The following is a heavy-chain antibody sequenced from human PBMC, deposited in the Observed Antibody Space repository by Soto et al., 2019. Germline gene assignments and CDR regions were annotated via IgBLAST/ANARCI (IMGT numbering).Heavy chain of an antibody. D-gene: IGHD2-15*01. V-gene: IGHV3-53*02. J-gene: IGHJ4*02. Sequence: VQLVETGGGLIQPGGSLRLSCAASGFTVSSNYMSWVRQAPGKGLEWVSVIYSGGSTYYADSVKGRFTISRDNSKNTLYLQMNSLRAEDTAVYYCARGMDIVVVVEEYYFDYWGQGTLVTVSS. CDR3: ARGMDIVVVVEEYYFDY. CDR1: GFTVSSNY. CDR2: IYSGGST.